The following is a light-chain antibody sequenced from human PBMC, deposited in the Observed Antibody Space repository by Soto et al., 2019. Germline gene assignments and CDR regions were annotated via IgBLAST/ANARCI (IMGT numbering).Light chain of an antibody. Sequence: DIQMTQSPSSLSASVGDRVTITCRASQGLGNFLAWYQHKPGKVPKLLIYAASTLQSGVPSRFSGSGSGTDFTLNISSLQPEDVATYYCQKYKSAPSLTFGGGTKVEIK. V-gene: IGKV1-27*01. J-gene: IGKJ4*01. CDR3: QKYKSAPSLT. CDR2: AAS. CDR1: QGLGNF.